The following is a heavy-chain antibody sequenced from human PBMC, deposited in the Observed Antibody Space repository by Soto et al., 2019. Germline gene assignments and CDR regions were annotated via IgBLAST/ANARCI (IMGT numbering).Heavy chain of an antibody. Sequence: SETLSLTCAVYGGSFSGYYWSWIRQPPGKGLEWIGEINHSGSTNYNPSLKSRVTISVDTSKNQFSLKLSSVTAADTAVYYCARGNWEQYYYYYYYMDVWGKGTTVTVSS. D-gene: IGHD7-27*01. V-gene: IGHV4-34*01. CDR1: GGSFSGYY. CDR3: ARGNWEQYYYYYYYMDV. CDR2: INHSGST. J-gene: IGHJ6*03.